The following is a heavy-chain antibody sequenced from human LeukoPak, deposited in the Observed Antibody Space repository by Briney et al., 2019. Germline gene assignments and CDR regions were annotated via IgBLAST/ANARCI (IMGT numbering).Heavy chain of an antibody. V-gene: IGHV5-51*01. Sequence: GESLKISCKGSGYSFTNYWIGWVRQMPGKGLEWMGIIYPGDSDTRYSPSFQGQVTISADESISTAYLQWSSLKASDTAMYYCARLGRYDNSGYYYAYWGQGIQVTVSS. CDR2: IYPGDSDT. CDR1: GYSFTNYW. J-gene: IGHJ4*02. CDR3: ARLGRYDNSGYYYAY. D-gene: IGHD3-22*01.